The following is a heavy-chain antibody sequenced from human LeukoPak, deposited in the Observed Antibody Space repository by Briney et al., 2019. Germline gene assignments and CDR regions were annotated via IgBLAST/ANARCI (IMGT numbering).Heavy chain of an antibody. CDR3: ASSIYGSGSYYAHDAFDI. J-gene: IGHJ3*02. V-gene: IGHV4-4*02. CDR2: IYHSGST. CDR1: GGSISSSNW. Sequence: SETLSLTCAVSGGSISSSNWWSWVRQPPGKGLEWIGEIYHSGSTNYNPSLKSRVTISVDKSKNQFSLKLSSVTAADTAVYYCASSIYGSGSYYAHDAFDIWGQGTMVTVSS. D-gene: IGHD3-10*01.